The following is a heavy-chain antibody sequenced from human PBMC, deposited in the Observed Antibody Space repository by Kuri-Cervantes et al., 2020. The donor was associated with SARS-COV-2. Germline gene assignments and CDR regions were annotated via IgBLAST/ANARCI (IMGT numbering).Heavy chain of an antibody. J-gene: IGHJ2*01. CDR3: ARDRGSGSLDL. V-gene: IGHV3-11*01. D-gene: IGHD3-10*01. CDR2: ITSTGSIS. Sequence: GGSLRLSCAASGFTFSDYYMSWIRQAPGKGLEWIAYITSTGSISWYADSVKGRFTISRDNAKNALYLQMSSLRAEDTAVYYCARDRGSGSLDLWGRGTLVTVSS. CDR1: GFTFSDYY.